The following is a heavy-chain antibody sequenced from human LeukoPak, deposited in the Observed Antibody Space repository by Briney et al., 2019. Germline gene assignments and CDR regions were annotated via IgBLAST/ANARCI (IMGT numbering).Heavy chain of an antibody. CDR1: GGSISSYY. CDR3: ARDATIFGVAIDY. J-gene: IGHJ4*02. CDR2: IYYSGST. Sequence: SETPSLTCTVSGGSISSYYWSWIRQPPGKGLEWIGYIYYSGSTNYNPSLKCRVTISVDTSKNQFSLKLSSVTAADTAVYYCARDATIFGVAIDYWGQGTLVTVSS. V-gene: IGHV4-59*01. D-gene: IGHD3-3*01.